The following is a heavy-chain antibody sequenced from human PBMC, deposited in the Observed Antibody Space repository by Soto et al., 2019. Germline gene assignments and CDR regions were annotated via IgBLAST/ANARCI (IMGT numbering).Heavy chain of an antibody. Sequence: SETLSVTCTVSGGFISRYYWSWIRQPPGKGLEWIGYIYYSGSTNYNPSLKSRVTISVDTSKNQFSLKLSSVTAADTAVYYCARDRGGYDLNWFDPWGQGTLVTVSS. J-gene: IGHJ5*02. CDR3: ARDRGGYDLNWFDP. V-gene: IGHV4-59*01. D-gene: IGHD5-12*01. CDR1: GGFISRYY. CDR2: IYYSGST.